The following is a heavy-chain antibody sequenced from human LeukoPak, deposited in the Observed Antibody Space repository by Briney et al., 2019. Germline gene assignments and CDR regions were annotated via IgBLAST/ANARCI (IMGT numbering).Heavy chain of an antibody. V-gene: IGHV1-69*04. Sequence: SVKVSCKASGGTFTSYAISWVRQAPGQGLEGMGRIIPILGIANYAQKFQGRVTITADKSTSTAYMELSSLRSEDTAVYYCARDSENKQPTHDYWGQGTLVTVSS. J-gene: IGHJ4*02. CDR3: ARDSENKQPTHDY. D-gene: IGHD6-13*01. CDR2: IIPILGIA. CDR1: GGTFTSYA.